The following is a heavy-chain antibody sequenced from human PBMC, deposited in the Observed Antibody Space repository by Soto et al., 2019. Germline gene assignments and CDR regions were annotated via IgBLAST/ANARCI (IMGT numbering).Heavy chain of an antibody. Sequence: GWALRLSGAASGLTVVSNVISWVRRSPWKGLEWVSVIYSGATTYYADSVKGRFTISRDNSQNTLFLHMHSLRAEDTALYYCARERGYHCRGSLGAFDLCVSGTMATVSS. J-gene: IGHJ3*01. D-gene: IGHD2-15*01. CDR3: ARERGYHCRGSLGAFDL. V-gene: IGHV3-53*01. CDR2: IYSGATT. CDR1: GLTVVSNV.